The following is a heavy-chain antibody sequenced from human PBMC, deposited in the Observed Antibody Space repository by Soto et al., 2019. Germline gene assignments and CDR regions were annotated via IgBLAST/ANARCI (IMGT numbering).Heavy chain of an antibody. D-gene: IGHD2-15*01. J-gene: IGHJ3*02. CDR1: GFTVSSHA. V-gene: IGHV3-23*01. CDR2: VTADGGT. Sequence: EVQVLESGGGLVQPGGSLRLSCEGSGFTVSSHAMTWIRQAPGKGPEWVSTVTADGGTYYADSVKGRFAMSRDTSENTLYLQLNSLGAEDTAAYYCAPHVSCSGGSCQYDAFAIRGQGTIVTFSS. CDR3: APHVSCSGGSCQYDAFAI.